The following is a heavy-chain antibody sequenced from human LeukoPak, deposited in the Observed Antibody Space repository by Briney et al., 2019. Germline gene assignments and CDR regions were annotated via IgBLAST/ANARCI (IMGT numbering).Heavy chain of an antibody. J-gene: IGHJ4*02. CDR1: GLTFSDYY. Sequence: GGSLRLSCAASGLTFSDYYMSWIRHAPGKGLEGVSYISSSSSYTNYADSVKGRFTISRDNAKNSLYLQMNSLRAEDTAVYYCARFLAGGLLPAIFDYWGQGTLVTVSS. CDR3: ARFLAGGLLPAIFDY. V-gene: IGHV3-11*03. CDR2: ISSSSSYT. D-gene: IGHD2-2*01.